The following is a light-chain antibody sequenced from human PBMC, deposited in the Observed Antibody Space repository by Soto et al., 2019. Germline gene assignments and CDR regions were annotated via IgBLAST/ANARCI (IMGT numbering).Light chain of an antibody. V-gene: IGKV3-15*01. CDR3: QQSNNWPKP. J-gene: IGKJ1*01. Sequence: ETVMTQSPATLSVSPGERVTLSCRASQSVSSNLAWYQQKPGQAPRLLVYGASTRATGIPARFSGSGSGTEFTLTISSLQSEDFAVYYCQQSNNWPKPFGQATKVESK. CDR2: GAS. CDR1: QSVSSN.